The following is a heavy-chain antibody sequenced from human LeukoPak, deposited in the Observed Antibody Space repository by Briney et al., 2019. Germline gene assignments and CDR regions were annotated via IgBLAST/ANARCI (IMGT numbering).Heavy chain of an antibody. D-gene: IGHD1-26*01. Sequence: AGGSLRLSCAASGFTFSSYAVHWVRQAPGKGLEWVAVISYDGSNNYYADSVKGRFSISRDNSKNTLYLQMNSLRAEDTAVYYCAKSARELPFQHWGQGTLVTVSS. CDR1: GFTFSSYA. J-gene: IGHJ1*01. CDR2: ISYDGSNN. V-gene: IGHV3-30-3*02. CDR3: AKSARELPFQH.